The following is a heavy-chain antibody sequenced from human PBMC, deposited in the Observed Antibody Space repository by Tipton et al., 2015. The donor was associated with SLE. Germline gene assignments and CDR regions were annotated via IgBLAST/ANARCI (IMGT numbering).Heavy chain of an antibody. D-gene: IGHD3-10*01. CDR3: ARRGGSLEN. CDR1: RGSISSGYYY. CDR2: IYSSGST. J-gene: IGHJ4*02. V-gene: IGHV4-61*09. Sequence: TLSLTCTVSRGSISSGYYYWSWIRQPAGKGLEWIGHIYSSGSTTHNPSLKSRVTMSLDASKNQFSLRLSSVTAADTAAYYCARRGGSLENWGQGTLVTVSS.